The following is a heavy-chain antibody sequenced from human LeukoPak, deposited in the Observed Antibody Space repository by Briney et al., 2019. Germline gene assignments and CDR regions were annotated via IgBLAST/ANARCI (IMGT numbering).Heavy chain of an antibody. J-gene: IGHJ6*02. CDR1: GGSVSSGSYY. D-gene: IGHD5-18*01. V-gene: IGHV4-61*01. CDR2: IYYSGST. Sequence: SETLSLTCTVSGGSVSSGSYYWSWLRQPPGKGLEWIGYIYYSGSTNYNPSLKSRVTISVDTSKNQFSLKLSSVTAADTAVYYCARDPHTAMDYYYYGMDVWGQGTTVTVSS. CDR3: ARDPHTAMDYYYYGMDV.